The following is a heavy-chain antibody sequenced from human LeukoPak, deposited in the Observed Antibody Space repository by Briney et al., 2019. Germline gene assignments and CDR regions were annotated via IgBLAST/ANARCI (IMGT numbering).Heavy chain of an antibody. V-gene: IGHV3-11*05. J-gene: IGHJ4*02. CDR1: GFTFSDYY. Sequence: PGGSLRLSCAASGFTFSDYYMSWIRQAPGKGLEWVSYISSSSSYTNYADSVKGQFTISRDNAKNSLYLQMNSLRAEDTAVYYCARGNSITGTTPLDYFDYWGQGTLVTVSS. CDR2: ISSSSSYT. CDR3: ARGNSITGTTPLDYFDY. D-gene: IGHD1-20*01.